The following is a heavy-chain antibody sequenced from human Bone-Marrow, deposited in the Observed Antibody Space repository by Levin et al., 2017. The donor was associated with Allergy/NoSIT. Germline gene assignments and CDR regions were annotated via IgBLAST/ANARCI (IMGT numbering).Heavy chain of an antibody. D-gene: IGHD4-17*01. J-gene: IGHJ6*03. V-gene: IGHV3-11*06. Sequence: GESLKISCAASGFTFSDYYMSWIRQAPGKGLEWVSHIIGSSSYTNYADSVKGRFTISRDNAKNSLYLQMNSLRVEDTAVYYCARNGDYDSYYYMDVWGKGTTVTVSS. CDR3: ARNGDYDSYYYMDV. CDR2: IIGSSSYT. CDR1: GFTFSDYY.